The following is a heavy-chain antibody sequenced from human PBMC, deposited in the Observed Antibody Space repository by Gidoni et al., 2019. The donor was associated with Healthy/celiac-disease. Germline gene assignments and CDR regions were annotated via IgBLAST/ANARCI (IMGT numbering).Heavy chain of an antibody. J-gene: IGHJ2*01. D-gene: IGHD4-17*01. Sequence: QLQLQESGPGLVKPSETLSLTCTVSGGSISSSSYYWGWIRQPPGKGLEWIGSIYYSGSTYYNPSLKSRVTISVDTSKNQFSLKLSSVTAADTAVYYCARGDYRDWYFDLWGRGTLVTVSS. CDR3: ARGDYRDWYFDL. V-gene: IGHV4-39*07. CDR1: GGSISSSSYY. CDR2: IYYSGST.